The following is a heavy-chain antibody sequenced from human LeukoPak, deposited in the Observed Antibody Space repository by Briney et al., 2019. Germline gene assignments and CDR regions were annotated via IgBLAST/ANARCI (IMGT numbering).Heavy chain of an antibody. CDR3: AREGDYYDTSGTLDY. CDR1: GGSFSTYY. CDR2: IYYSGST. J-gene: IGHJ4*02. V-gene: IGHV4-59*12. D-gene: IGHD3-22*01. Sequence: SETLSLTCTVSGGSFSTYYWSWIRQPPGKGLEWIGYIYYSGSTNYNPSLKSRVTISVDTSKNQFSLKLSSVTAADTAVYYCAREGDYYDTSGTLDYWGQGTLVTVSS.